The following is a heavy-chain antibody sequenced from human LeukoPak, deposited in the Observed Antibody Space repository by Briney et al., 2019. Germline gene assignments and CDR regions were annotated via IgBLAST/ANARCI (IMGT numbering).Heavy chain of an antibody. J-gene: IGHJ6*02. CDR2: LNADGISA. CDR3: ARERAATSGMDV. V-gene: IGHV3-74*01. CDR1: GFPFRSSW. D-gene: IGHD5-12*01. Sequence: GGSLRLSCAASGFPFRSSWMHWVRQAPGRGLVWVSRLNADGISASYANSVKGRFTISRDNVKNTLYLQMNSLRAEDTAVYYCARERAATSGMDVWGQGTTVTVSS.